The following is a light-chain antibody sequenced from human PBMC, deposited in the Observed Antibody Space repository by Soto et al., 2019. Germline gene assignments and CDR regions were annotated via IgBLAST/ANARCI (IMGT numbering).Light chain of an antibody. CDR1: NSNIGSKY. CDR2: RNN. V-gene: IGLV1-47*01. CDR3: ASWDASVGGPA. Sequence: QSVLTQPPSASGTPGQRVTISCSGSNSNIGSKYVYWYQQLPGTAHKLLIYRNNQRPSGVPDRFSGSKSGTSASLAISELRSEDEADYYCASWDASVGGPAFGGGTKVTVL. J-gene: IGLJ2*01.